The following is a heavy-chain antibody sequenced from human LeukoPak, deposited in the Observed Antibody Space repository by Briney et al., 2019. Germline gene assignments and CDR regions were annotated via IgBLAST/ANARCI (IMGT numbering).Heavy chain of an antibody. D-gene: IGHD1-26*01. Sequence: GASVKVSCKASGYTFTSYGISWVRQAPGQGLEWMGWISAYNGNTNYAQKLQGRVTMTTDTSTSTAYMELRSLRSDDTAVYYCARAYSGNFYQRDNWLDPWGQGTLVTVSS. CDR1: GYTFTSYG. V-gene: IGHV1-18*01. CDR3: ARAYSGNFYQRDNWLDP. J-gene: IGHJ5*02. CDR2: ISAYNGNT.